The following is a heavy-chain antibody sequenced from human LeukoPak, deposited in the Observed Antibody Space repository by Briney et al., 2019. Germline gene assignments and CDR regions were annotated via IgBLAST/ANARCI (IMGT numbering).Heavy chain of an antibody. CDR2: ISSTGSTI. Sequence: GGSLRLSCAASGFTFSSYEMNWVRQAPGKGLEWVSYISSTGSTIYYADSVKGRFTISRDNAKNSLYLQMNSLRAEDTAVYYCARRYCSSTSCLIDYWGQGTLVTVSS. CDR3: ARRYCSSTSCLIDY. V-gene: IGHV3-48*03. J-gene: IGHJ4*02. CDR1: GFTFSSYE. D-gene: IGHD2-2*01.